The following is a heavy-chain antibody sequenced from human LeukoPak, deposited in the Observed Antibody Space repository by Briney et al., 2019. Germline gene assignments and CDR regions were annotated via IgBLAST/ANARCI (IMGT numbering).Heavy chain of an antibody. J-gene: IGHJ6*03. CDR3: ARGDVLRFLEWSPYSGDYYYYMDV. CDR1: GGTFSSYA. CDR2: IIPIFGTA. D-gene: IGHD3-3*01. V-gene: IGHV1-69*05. Sequence: SVKVSCKSSGGTFSSYAISWVRQAPGQGLEWMGRIIPIFGTANYAQKFQGRVTITTDESTSTAYMELSSLRSEDTAVYYCARGDVLRFLEWSPYSGDYYYYMDVWGKGTTVTVSS.